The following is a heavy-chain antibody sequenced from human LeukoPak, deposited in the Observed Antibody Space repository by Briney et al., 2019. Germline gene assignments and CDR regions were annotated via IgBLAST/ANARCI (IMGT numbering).Heavy chain of an antibody. J-gene: IGHJ4*02. V-gene: IGHV1-69*05. CDR2: IIPIFGTA. CDR1: GGTFSNSA. CDR3: ARGGSSSRIDY. D-gene: IGHD2-15*01. Sequence: GASVKVSCKASGGTFSNSAISWVRQAPGQGLEWMGGIIPIFGTANYAQKLQGRVTMTTDTSTSTAYMELRSLRSDDTAVYYCARGGSSSRIDYWGQGTLVTVSS.